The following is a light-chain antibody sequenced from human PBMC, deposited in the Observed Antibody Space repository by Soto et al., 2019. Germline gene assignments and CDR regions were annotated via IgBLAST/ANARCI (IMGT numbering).Light chain of an antibody. V-gene: IGKV4-1*01. J-gene: IGKJ1*01. CDR1: QSVLYSANNKNC. Sequence: DIVMTQSPDSLAVSLGERATINCKSSQSVLYSANNKNCLAWYQQKPGQPPKLLLYWASTRESGVPDRFSGSGSGTEFTLTISSLQAEDVAVYYCQQYYSTPRTFGQGTKLEIK. CDR3: QQYYSTPRT. CDR2: WAS.